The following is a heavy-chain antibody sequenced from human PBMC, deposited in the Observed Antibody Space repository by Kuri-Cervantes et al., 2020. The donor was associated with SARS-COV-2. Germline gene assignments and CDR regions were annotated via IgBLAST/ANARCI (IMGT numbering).Heavy chain of an antibody. V-gene: IGHV1-46*01. J-gene: IGHJ4*02. CDR3: ATGPDSSGYSEYPNTNFDY. Sequence: ASVKVSCKASGYTFTSYYMHWVRQAPGQGLEWMGIINPSGGSTSYAQKFQGRVTMTEDTSTDTAYMELSSLRSEDTAVYYCATGPDSSGYSEYPNTNFDYWGQGTLVTVSS. CDR1: GYTFTSYY. CDR2: INPSGGST. D-gene: IGHD3-22*01.